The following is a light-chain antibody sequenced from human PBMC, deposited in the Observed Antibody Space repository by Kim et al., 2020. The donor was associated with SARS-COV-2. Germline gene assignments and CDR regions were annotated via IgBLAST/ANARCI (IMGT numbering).Light chain of an antibody. CDR2: YDS. V-gene: IGLV3-21*04. CDR3: QVWDSSSDHYV. CDR1: NIGSTS. J-gene: IGLJ1*01. Sequence: SSELTQPPSVSVAPGKTARITCGGNNIGSTSVHWYQQKPGQAPVLVIYYDSDRPSGIPERFSGSNSGNTATLTISRVEAGDEADYYCQVWDSSSDHYVFG.